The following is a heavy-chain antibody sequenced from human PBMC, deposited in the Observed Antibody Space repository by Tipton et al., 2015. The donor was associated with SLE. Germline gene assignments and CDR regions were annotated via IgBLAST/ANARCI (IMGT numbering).Heavy chain of an antibody. D-gene: IGHD3-22*01. J-gene: IGHJ4*02. CDR1: GGSIISSTYY. CDR3: ARRRSDYYDSSGYLTGIFAF. Sequence: TLSLTCTVSGGSIISSTYYWAWIRQPPGKGLEWIGTIHYSGSTSYNPSLKSRVTISVDTSKNQFSLKLTSVTAADTAVYYCARRRSDYYDSSGYLTGIFAFWGQGTLVTVPS. V-gene: IGHV4-39*07. CDR2: IHYSGST.